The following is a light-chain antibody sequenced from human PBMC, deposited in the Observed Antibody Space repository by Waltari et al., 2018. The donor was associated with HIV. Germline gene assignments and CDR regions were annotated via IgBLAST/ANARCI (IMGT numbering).Light chain of an antibody. V-gene: IGKV3-11*01. CDR3: QQRSNWPPIT. CDR1: QSVGTY. Sequence: EIVLTQSPATLSLSPGDTATLSCRASQSVGTYLAWYQQKPGQAPSLLIFASLNRAPGIPARFSGSGSGTDFTLTISSLESEDSAIYYCQQRSNWPPITFVQGTRLEI. CDR2: ASL. J-gene: IGKJ5*01.